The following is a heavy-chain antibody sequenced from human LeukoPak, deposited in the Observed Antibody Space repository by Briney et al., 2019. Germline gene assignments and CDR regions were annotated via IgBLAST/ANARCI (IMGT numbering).Heavy chain of an antibody. CDR2: ISGGSTYI. CDR3: ARDGAVRGVITYQFDY. D-gene: IGHD3-10*01. V-gene: IGHV3-21*01. J-gene: IGHJ4*02. CDR1: GFTFSSYS. Sequence: GGSLRLSCAASGFTFSSYSMNWVRQAPGKGLEWVSSISGGSTYIYQADSVKGRFTISRDNAKNSLYLQMNSPRAEDTAVYYCARDGAVRGVITYQFDYWGQGPLVTVSS.